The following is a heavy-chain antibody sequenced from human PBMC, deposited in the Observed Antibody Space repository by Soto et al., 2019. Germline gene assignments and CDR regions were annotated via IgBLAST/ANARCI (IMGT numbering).Heavy chain of an antibody. V-gene: IGHV4-34*01. J-gene: IGHJ4*02. Sequence: SETLSLTCAVYGGSFSGYYWSWIRQPPGKGLEWIGEINHSGSTNYNQSLKSRVTITVDTSKNQFSLKLSSVTAADTAVYYCARRHSSSSGGRIDYWGQGTLVTVSS. CDR1: GGSFSGYY. CDR3: ARRHSSSSGGRIDY. D-gene: IGHD6-6*01. CDR2: INHSGST.